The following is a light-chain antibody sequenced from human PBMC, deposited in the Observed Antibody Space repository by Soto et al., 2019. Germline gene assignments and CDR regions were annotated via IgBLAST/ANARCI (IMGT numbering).Light chain of an antibody. CDR3: SSYTSSSTLV. V-gene: IGLV2-14*03. CDR2: DVN. J-gene: IGLJ1*01. CDR1: SSDVGGYNS. Sequence: QSVLTQPASVSGSPGQSIAISCTGTSSDVGGYNSVPWYQHHPGKAPKLMIYDVNYRPSGISDRFSGSKSGNTASLTISGLQAEDEADYYCSSYTSSSTLVFGTGTKVTVL.